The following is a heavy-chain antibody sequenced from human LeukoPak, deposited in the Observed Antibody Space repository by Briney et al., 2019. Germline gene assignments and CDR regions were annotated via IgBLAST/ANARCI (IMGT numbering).Heavy chain of an antibody. D-gene: IGHD2-2*01. Sequence: GGSLRLSCAASGFTFSTYNMNWVRQAPGKGLEWVSSISHSNHYIYYADSLKGRFTISRDNAKHSLSLQMNSLRAEDTAVYYCARDSEGYQLLKGFDYWGLGTLVTVSS. J-gene: IGHJ4*02. V-gene: IGHV3-21*01. CDR1: GFTFSTYN. CDR2: ISHSNHYI. CDR3: ARDSEGYQLLKGFDY.